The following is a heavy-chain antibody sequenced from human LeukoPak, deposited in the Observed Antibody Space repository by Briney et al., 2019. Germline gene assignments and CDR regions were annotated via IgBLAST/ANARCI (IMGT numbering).Heavy chain of an antibody. J-gene: IGHJ4*02. D-gene: IGHD6-13*01. CDR2: IYYSGST. CDR1: GGSISRSNYY. CDR3: ARQPSTSWYYFDY. V-gene: IGHV4-39*01. Sequence: PSETLSLTCTVSGGSISRSNYYWAWLRQPQGKGLEWIGSIYYSGSTYYNPSLKSRVTISIDTSKNQFSLKLSSVTAADTAVYFCARQPSTSWYYFDYWGQGTLVTVSS.